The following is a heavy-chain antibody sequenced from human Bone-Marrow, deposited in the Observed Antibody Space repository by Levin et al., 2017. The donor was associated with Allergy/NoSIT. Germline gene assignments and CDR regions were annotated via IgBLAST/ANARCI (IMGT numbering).Heavy chain of an antibody. Sequence: GGSLRLSRKGEGERGRREGRRGERKGRGEGLEWMGRIDPTNSYTNYSPSFQGDVSISADESTNTAFLQWGSLKASDTAMYYCARAVLGTVTTGLDYWGQGTLVTVSS. J-gene: IGHJ4*02. V-gene: IGHV5-10-1*01. CDR3: ARAVLGTVTTGLDY. CDR1: GERGRREG. D-gene: IGHD4-17*01. CDR2: IDPTNSYT.